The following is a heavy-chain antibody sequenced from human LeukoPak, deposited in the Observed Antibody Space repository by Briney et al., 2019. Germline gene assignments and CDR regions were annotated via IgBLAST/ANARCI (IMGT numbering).Heavy chain of an antibody. D-gene: IGHD1-14*01. J-gene: IGHJ4*02. Sequence: PGGSLRLSCAASGFTFSTYWMSWVRQAPGKGLEWVVNIKEDGSEKYYVDSVKGQFTISRDNAKNSLYLQMNSLRAEDTAVYYCARGYLAGIDYWGQGTLVTVSS. CDR2: IKEDGSEK. V-gene: IGHV3-7*01. CDR3: ARGYLAGIDY. CDR1: GFTFSTYW.